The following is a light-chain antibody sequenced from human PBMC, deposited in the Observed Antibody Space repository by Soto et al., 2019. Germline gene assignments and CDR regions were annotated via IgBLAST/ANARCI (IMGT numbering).Light chain of an antibody. Sequence: DIQMTQSPSSLSASVGDRVTITCRATQGISNYLAWYQQKPGKVPKLLIYAASTLQSGVPSRFSGSVSGTDFALTISSLQPGDVATDYCQKYNSAPRTFGQGTKVEIK. CDR2: AAS. J-gene: IGKJ1*01. CDR1: QGISNY. V-gene: IGKV1-27*01. CDR3: QKYNSAPRT.